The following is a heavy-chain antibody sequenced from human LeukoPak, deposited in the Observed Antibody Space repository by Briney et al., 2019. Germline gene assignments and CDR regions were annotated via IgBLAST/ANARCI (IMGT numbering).Heavy chain of an antibody. V-gene: IGHV3-53*01. CDR3: ARDRAVSYDSSGYYRAFDI. CDR2: IYSGGST. Sequence: GGSLRLSCAASGFTVSSNYMSWVRQAPGKGLEWVSVIYSGGSTYYAASAKGRFTISRANSKNTLYLQMNSLRAEDTAVYYCARDRAVSYDSSGYYRAFDIWGQGTMVTVSS. D-gene: IGHD3-22*01. J-gene: IGHJ3*02. CDR1: GFTVSSNY.